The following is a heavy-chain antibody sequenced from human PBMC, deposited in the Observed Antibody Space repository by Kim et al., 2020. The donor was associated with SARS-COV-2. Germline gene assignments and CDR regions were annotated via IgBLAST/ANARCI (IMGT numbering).Heavy chain of an antibody. J-gene: IGHJ3*02. CDR2: IYYSGST. CDR3: VRGSYSSSWYGTHAFDI. V-gene: IGHV4-59*01. Sequence: SETLSLTCTVSGGSISSYYWSWIRQPPGKGLEWIGYIYYSGSTNYNPSLKSRVTISVDTSKNQFSLKLSSVTAADTAVYYCVRGSYSSSWYGTHAFDIWGQGTMVTVSS. CDR1: GGSISSYY. D-gene: IGHD6-13*01.